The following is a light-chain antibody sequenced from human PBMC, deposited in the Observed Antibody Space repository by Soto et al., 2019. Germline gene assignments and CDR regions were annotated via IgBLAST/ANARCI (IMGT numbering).Light chain of an antibody. V-gene: IGKV1-5*01. J-gene: IGKJ4*01. Sequence: IQMTQSPSTLSASVGDRVTITCRASQSISSWLAWYQQKPGKAPKLLIYDASSLESGVPSRFSGSGSGTEFTLPISSLQPDDFATYYCQQYNSYSLTFGGGTKVEIK. CDR2: DAS. CDR1: QSISSW. CDR3: QQYNSYSLT.